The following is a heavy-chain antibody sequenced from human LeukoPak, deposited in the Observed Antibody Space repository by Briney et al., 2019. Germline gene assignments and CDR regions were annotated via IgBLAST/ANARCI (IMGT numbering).Heavy chain of an antibody. J-gene: IGHJ4*02. V-gene: IGHV3-21*01. CDR3: ARVAVAAFDY. D-gene: IGHD6-19*01. CDR2: ISSSSSYI. CDR1: GFTFSRYS. Sequence: GGSLRLPCAASGFTFSRYSMNWVRQATGKGLEWVSSISSSSSYIYYADSVKGLFTISRDNAKNSLYLQMNSLRAGDTAVYYCARVAVAAFDYWGQGTLVTVFS.